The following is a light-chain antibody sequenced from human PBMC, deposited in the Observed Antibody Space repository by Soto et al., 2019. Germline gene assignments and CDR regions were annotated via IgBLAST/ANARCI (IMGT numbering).Light chain of an antibody. CDR1: SSDVGGYNY. Sequence: QSALTQPASVSGSPGQSITIYCTGTSSDVGGYNYVSWYQQHPGKAPKFMIYAVSNRPSGVSNRFSGSKSGNTASLTISGLQAEDEADYYCSSYTSSSTVVFGGGTKLTVL. CDR3: SSYTSSSTVV. CDR2: AVS. J-gene: IGLJ2*01. V-gene: IGLV2-14*01.